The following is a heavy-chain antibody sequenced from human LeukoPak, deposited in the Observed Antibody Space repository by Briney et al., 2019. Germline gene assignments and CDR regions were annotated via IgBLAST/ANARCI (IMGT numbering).Heavy chain of an antibody. CDR1: GGSFSGYY. CDR3: ARGRSNDFWSGYYRPGWFDP. J-gene: IGHJ5*02. V-gene: IGHV4-34*01. D-gene: IGHD3-3*01. CDR2: IKHSGST. Sequence: SETLSLTCAVYGGSFSGYYWSWIRQPPGKGLEWIGEIKHSGSTNYNPPLKSRVTISVDTSKNQFSLKLSSVTAADTAVYYCARGRSNDFWSGYYRPGWFDPWGQGTLVTVSS.